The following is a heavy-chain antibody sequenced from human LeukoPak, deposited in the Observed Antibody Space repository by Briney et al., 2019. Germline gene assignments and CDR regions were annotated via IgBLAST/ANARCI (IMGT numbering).Heavy chain of an antibody. J-gene: IGHJ4*02. V-gene: IGHV3-7*03. CDR3: ARFPRDPWRLDY. Sequence: GGSLRLSCVVSGFTFSSDWMTWVRQAPGKGLEWVANIKEDGSESYYVDSVKGRFTISRDNTKNSLYLQMNSLRAEDTAVYYCARFPRDPWRLDYWGQGTLVSVSS. CDR2: IKEDGSES. CDR1: GFTFSSDW. D-gene: IGHD5-12*01.